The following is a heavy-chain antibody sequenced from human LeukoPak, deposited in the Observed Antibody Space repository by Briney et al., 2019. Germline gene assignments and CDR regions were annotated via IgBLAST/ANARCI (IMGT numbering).Heavy chain of an antibody. CDR3: AKGQGGDFWSGSAYFD. Sequence: GGSLRLSCAASGFTFYTYAMSWVRQAPGKGLEWVSGISGRGDSTYYADSVKGRFTVSRDNSKNTLYLQMNSLRVEDTAVYYCAKGQGGDFWSGSAYFDWGQGTLVTVSS. CDR1: GFTFYTYA. V-gene: IGHV3-23*01. D-gene: IGHD3-3*01. CDR2: ISGRGDST. J-gene: IGHJ4*02.